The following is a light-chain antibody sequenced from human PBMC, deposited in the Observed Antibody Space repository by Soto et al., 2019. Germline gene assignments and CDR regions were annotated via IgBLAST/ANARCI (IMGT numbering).Light chain of an antibody. CDR2: QDS. V-gene: IGLV3-1*01. J-gene: IGLJ2*01. Sequence: SYELTQPPSVSVSPGQTASITCSGDKLGDKYACWYQQKPGQSPVLVIYQDSKRPSGIPERFSGSNSGNTATLTISGTQAMDEATYYRQAWDSGTVVFGGGTQLTVL. CDR3: QAWDSGTVV. CDR1: KLGDKY.